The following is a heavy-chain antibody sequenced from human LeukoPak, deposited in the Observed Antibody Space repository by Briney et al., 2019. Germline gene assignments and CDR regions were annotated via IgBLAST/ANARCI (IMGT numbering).Heavy chain of an antibody. Sequence: ASVTVSCKASGYTFTGYYMHWVRQAPGQGLEWMGWINPNSGGTNYAQKFQGRVTMTRDTSISTAYMELSRLRSDDTAVYYCARSTGTTSSFDYWGQGTLVTVSS. CDR1: GYTFTGYY. V-gene: IGHV1-2*02. J-gene: IGHJ4*02. CDR3: ARSTGTTSSFDY. CDR2: INPNSGGT. D-gene: IGHD1-1*01.